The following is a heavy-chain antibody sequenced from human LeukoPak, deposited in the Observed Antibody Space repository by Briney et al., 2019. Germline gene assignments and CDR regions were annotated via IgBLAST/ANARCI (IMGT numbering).Heavy chain of an antibody. CDR1: GFTFSSYA. CDR2: ISYDGSNK. J-gene: IGHJ4*01. V-gene: IGHV3-30*01. Sequence: GGSLRLSCAASGFTFSSYAMHWVRQAPGKGLEWVAVISYDGSNKYYADSVKGRFTISRDNSKNTLYLQMNSLRAEDTAVYYCARDYSSSGSYLDYWGHGTLVTVSS. CDR3: ARDYSSSGSYLDY. D-gene: IGHD3-10*01.